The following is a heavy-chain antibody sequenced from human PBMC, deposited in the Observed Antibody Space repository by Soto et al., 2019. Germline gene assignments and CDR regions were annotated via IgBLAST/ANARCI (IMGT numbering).Heavy chain of an antibody. CDR1: GGSISSYY. CDR2: IYYSGST. V-gene: IGHV4-59*01. J-gene: IGHJ5*02. D-gene: IGHD1-1*01. Sequence: SETLSLTCTVSGGSISSYYWSWIRQPPGKGLEWIGYIYYSGSTNYNPSLKSRVTISVDTSKNQFSLKLSSVTAADTAVYYCARRLNWNHSRGLNWFDPWGQGTLVTVSS. CDR3: ARRLNWNHSRGLNWFDP.